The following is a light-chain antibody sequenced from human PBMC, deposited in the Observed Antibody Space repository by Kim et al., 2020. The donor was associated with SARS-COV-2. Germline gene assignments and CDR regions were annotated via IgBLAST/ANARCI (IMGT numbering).Light chain of an antibody. Sequence: QPVLTQSPSPSPSLGPPFKFTSLLRIGHTPYAIAGYQQQPAKSPRYLMKLYSDGRHVKGDGIPDRLSGSSSGPQRYLTISSLQSEDEADYYCQTWGSGTVVFGGGTQLTVL. J-gene: IGLJ2*01. V-gene: IGLV4-69*01. CDR2: LYSDGRH. CDR3: QTWGSGTVV. CDR1: IGHTPYA.